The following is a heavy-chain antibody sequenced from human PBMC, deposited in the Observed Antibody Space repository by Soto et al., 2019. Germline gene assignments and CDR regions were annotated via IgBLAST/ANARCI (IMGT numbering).Heavy chain of an antibody. CDR3: ARREIAAADNYYYYGMDV. D-gene: IGHD6-13*01. CDR2: IDPSDSYT. V-gene: IGHV5-10-1*01. J-gene: IGHJ6*02. Sequence: HGESLKISCKGSGYSFTSYWISWVRQMPGKGLEWMGRIDPSDSYTNYSPSFQGHVTISADKSISTAYLQWSSLKASDTAMYYCARREIAAADNYYYYGMDVWGQGTTVTVSS. CDR1: GYSFTSYW.